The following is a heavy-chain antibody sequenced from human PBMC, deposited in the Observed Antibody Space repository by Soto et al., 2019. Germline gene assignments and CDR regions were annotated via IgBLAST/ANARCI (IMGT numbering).Heavy chain of an antibody. Sequence: EVQLLESGGGLVQPGGSLRLSCAASGFSFSSYAMVWVRQAPGKGLEWVSVISARGGRSYFADSVKGRFTISRDNSKNVLSLEMNSLRAEDKAIYFCAKGSIEYSASVDNWGQGTLVLVSS. CDR2: ISARGGRS. V-gene: IGHV3-23*01. CDR1: GFSFSSYA. CDR3: AKGSIEYSASVDN. D-gene: IGHD5-12*01. J-gene: IGHJ4*02.